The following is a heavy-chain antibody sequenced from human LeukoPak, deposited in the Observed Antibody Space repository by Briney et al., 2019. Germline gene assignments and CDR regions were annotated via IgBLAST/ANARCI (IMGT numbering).Heavy chain of an antibody. J-gene: IGHJ4*02. CDR1: GGSFSGYY. CDR3: ARGVAWARITTVRGVHFTD. CDR2: INHSGST. Sequence: SETLSLTCAVYGGSFSGYYWSWIRQPPGKGLEWIGEINHSGSTNYNPSLKSRVTISVDTSKNQFSLKLSSVTAADTAVYYCARGVAWARITTVRGVHFTDWGQGTLVTVSS. D-gene: IGHD3-10*01. V-gene: IGHV4-34*01.